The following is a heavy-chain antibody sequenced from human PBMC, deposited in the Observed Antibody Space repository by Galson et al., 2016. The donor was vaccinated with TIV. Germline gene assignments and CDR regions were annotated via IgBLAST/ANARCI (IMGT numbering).Heavy chain of an antibody. CDR1: GFPVSDNY. J-gene: IGHJ6*02. V-gene: IGHV3-66*02. D-gene: IGHD4-23*01. Sequence: LRLSCAASGFPVSDNYMTWVRRAPGKGLEWVSIIHTGGNTNYADSVRGRFTISRDNAKNTGYLQMSRLRAEDAAVYYCARERRHCGNECFLQYYYGMDVWGQGTTVTVSS. CDR2: IHTGGNT. CDR3: ARERRHCGNECFLQYYYGMDV.